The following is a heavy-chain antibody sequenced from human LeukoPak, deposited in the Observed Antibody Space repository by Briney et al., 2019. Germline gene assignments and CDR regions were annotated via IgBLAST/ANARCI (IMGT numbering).Heavy chain of an antibody. CDR3: AGRTYYFDY. CDR1: GFNFGNYG. Sequence: PGGSLRLSCVASGFNFGNYGMNWVRQAPGKGLEWVAAVSDDGDKTYYGDSVKGRFTVSRDNSKDTLYLQMSSLRAEDTAVYYCAGRTYYFDYWGQGTLVTVSS. V-gene: IGHV3-23*01. CDR2: VSDDGDKT. J-gene: IGHJ4*02. D-gene: IGHD3-16*01.